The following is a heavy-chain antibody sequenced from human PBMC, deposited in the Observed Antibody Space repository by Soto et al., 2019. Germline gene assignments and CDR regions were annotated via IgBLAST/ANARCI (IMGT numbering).Heavy chain of an antibody. CDR2: IIPIFGTA. CDR3: ARVETYYYGSGSYYGAFDI. J-gene: IGHJ3*02. CDR1: GGTFSGYA. Sequence: ASVKVSCKASGGTFSGYAISWVRQAPGQGLEWMGGIIPIFGTANYAQKFQGRVTITADESTSTAYMELSSLRSEDTAVYYCARVETYYYGSGSYYGAFDIWGQGTMVTVSS. D-gene: IGHD3-10*01. V-gene: IGHV1-69*13.